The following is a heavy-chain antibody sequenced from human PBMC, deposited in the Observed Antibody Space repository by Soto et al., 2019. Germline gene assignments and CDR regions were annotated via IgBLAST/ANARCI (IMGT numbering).Heavy chain of an antibody. CDR3: AREQRGGYSNDY. Sequence: EVQLVESGGGLVQPGESLRLSCSASGFTFSDYWMHWVRQGPGKGLVWVSRINPDGRSTNFADSVKGRFIVSRDNAKNTVYLQVNSLRAEDTAVYYCAREQRGGYSNDYWGQGPLVTVSS. V-gene: IGHV3-74*01. D-gene: IGHD3-22*01. CDR1: GFTFSDYW. J-gene: IGHJ4*02. CDR2: INPDGRST.